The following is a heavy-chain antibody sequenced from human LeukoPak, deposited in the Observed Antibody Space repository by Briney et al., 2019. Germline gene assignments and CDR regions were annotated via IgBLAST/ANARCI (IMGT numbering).Heavy chain of an antibody. Sequence: SVKVSCKASGYTFTGHYMHWVRQAPGQGPEWMGWINPNSGCTNYAQKFQGRVTMTRDTSISTAYMELSRLRSDDTAVYYCARDWGYCSGGSCYSLSPRFNWFDPWGQGTLVTVSS. V-gene: IGHV1-2*02. J-gene: IGHJ5*02. D-gene: IGHD2-15*01. CDR3: ARDWGYCSGGSCYSLSPRFNWFDP. CDR1: GYTFTGHY. CDR2: INPNSGCT.